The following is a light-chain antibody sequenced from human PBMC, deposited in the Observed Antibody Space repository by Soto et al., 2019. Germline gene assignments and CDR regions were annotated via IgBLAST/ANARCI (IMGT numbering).Light chain of an antibody. CDR3: CAYAGSGTFV. CDR2: EAT. CDR1: SSDVGSYNL. V-gene: IGLV2-23*02. Sequence: QSVLTQPASVSGSPEQSITISCTGTSSDVGSYNLVSWYQQHPGKAPKVMIYEATKRPSGVSNRFSGSKSGNTASLTISGLQAEDEADYYCCAYAGSGTFVFGGGTKLTVL. J-gene: IGLJ3*02.